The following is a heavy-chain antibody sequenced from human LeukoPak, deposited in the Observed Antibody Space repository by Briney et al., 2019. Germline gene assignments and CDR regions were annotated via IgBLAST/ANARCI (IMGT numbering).Heavy chain of an antibody. Sequence: GGSLRLSCAASGFTFSSYSMNWVRQAPGKGLEWVSSISSSSSYIYYEDSVKGRLTISRDNAKNSLYLQMNSLRAEDTAVYYCIGGYCSSTSCQEGYWGQGTLVTVSS. CDR2: ISSSSSYI. D-gene: IGHD2-2*01. CDR1: GFTFSSYS. CDR3: IGGYCSSTSCQEGY. J-gene: IGHJ4*02. V-gene: IGHV3-21*01.